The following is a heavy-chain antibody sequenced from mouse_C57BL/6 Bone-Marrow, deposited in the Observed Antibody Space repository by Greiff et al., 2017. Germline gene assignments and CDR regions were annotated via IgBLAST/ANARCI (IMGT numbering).Heavy chain of an antibody. J-gene: IGHJ4*01. D-gene: IGHD1-1*01. CDR2: IYPRSGNT. Sequence: QVHVKQSGAELARPGASVKLSCKASGYTFTSYGISWVKQRTGQGLEWIGEIYPRSGNTYYNEKFKGKATLTADKYSSTAYMELRSLTSEDSAVYFCARPGSSYFYYAMDYWGQGTSVTVSS. V-gene: IGHV1-81*01. CDR3: ARPGSSYFYYAMDY. CDR1: GYTFTSYG.